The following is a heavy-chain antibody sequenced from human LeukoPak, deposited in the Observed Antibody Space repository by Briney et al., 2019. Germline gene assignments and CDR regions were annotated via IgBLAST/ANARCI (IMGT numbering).Heavy chain of an antibody. V-gene: IGHV3-21*01. D-gene: IGHD6-6*01. J-gene: IGHJ4*02. CDR2: ISSSSSYI. CDR3: ARGVAVEYSSSRKFDY. CDR1: GFTFSSYS. Sequence: PGGSLRLSCAASGFTFSSYSMNWVRQAPGKGLEWVSSISSSSSYIYYADSVKGRFTISRDNAENSLYLQMNSLRAEGTAVYYCARGVAVEYSSSRKFDYWGQGTLVTVSS.